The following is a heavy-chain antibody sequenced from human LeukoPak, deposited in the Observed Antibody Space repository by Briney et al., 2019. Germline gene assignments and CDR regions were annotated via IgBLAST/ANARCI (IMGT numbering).Heavy chain of an antibody. V-gene: IGHV4-4*07. Sequence: SETLSLTCTVSGGSIGSYYWSWIRQPAGKGLEWIGRLYASGTTYYTPSLKSRVTMSVDTSKNQFSLKLRSVTAADTAVYYCARDPYYDTLTGHLILGAFDIWGQGTMVTVSS. CDR2: LYASGTT. CDR3: ARDPYYDTLTGHLILGAFDI. CDR1: GGSIGSYY. D-gene: IGHD3-9*01. J-gene: IGHJ3*02.